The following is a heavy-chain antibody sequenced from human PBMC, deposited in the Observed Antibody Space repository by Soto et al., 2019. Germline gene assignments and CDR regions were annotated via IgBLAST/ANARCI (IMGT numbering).Heavy chain of an antibody. CDR1: GDSIDRYY. V-gene: IGHV4-59*01. J-gene: IGHJ5*02. CDR2: IYYSGNT. CDR3: ARDRGITIFGVVKGWFDP. D-gene: IGHD3-3*01. Sequence: SETLSLTCSVSGDSIDRYYGTWIRQPPGKGLEWIGYIYYSGNTNYNPSLKSRVTISVDTSKNQFSLKLSSVTAADTAVYYCARDRGITIFGVVKGWFDPWGQGTLVTVSS.